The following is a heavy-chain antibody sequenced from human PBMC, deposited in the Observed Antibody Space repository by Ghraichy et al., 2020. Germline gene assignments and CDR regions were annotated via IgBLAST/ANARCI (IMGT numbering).Heavy chain of an antibody. CDR2: IYYSGST. V-gene: IGHV4-39*01. D-gene: IGHD2-2*01. Sequence: SETLSLTCTVSGGSISSSSYYWGWIRQPPGKGLEWIGSIYYSGSTYYNPSLKSRVTISVDTSKNQFSLKLSSVTAADTAVYYCARRNIVVVPAAMLQEGYYYYGMDVWGQGTTVTVSS. CDR1: GGSISSSSYY. CDR3: ARRNIVVVPAAMLQEGYYYYGMDV. J-gene: IGHJ6*02.